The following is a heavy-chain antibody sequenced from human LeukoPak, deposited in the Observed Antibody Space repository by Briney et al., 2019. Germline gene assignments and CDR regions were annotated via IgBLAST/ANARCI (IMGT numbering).Heavy chain of an antibody. J-gene: IGHJ5*02. Sequence: SQTLSLTCTVSGGSISSGDYYWSWIRQPPGKGLEWIGYIYYSGSTYYNPSLKSRVTISVDTSKNQFSLKLSSVTAADTAVYSCARGGLTIIRGVITGNWFDPWGQGTLVTVSS. D-gene: IGHD3-10*01. CDR3: ARGGLTIIRGVITGNWFDP. V-gene: IGHV4-30-4*01. CDR1: GGSISSGDYY. CDR2: IYYSGST.